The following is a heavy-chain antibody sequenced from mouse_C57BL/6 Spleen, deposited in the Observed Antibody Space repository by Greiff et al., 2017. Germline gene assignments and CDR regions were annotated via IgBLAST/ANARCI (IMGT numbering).Heavy chain of an antibody. V-gene: IGHV5-17*01. CDR3: ARRFITTVVDWYFDV. CDR1: GFTISDYG. Sequence: EVQGVESGGGLVKPGGSLKLSCAASGFTISDYGMHWVRQAPEKGLEWVAYISSGSSTIYYADTVKGRFTLSRDNAKNNLFLQMTSLRSEDTAMYYCARRFITTVVDWYFDVWGTGTTVTVSS. J-gene: IGHJ1*03. CDR2: ISSGSSTI. D-gene: IGHD1-1*01.